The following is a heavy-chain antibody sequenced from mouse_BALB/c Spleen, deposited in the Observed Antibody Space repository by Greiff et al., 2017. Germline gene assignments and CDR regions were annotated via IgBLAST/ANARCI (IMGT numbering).Heavy chain of an antibody. CDR2: ISYDGSN. Sequence: EVKLLESGPGLVKPSQSLSLTCSVTGYSITSGYYWNWIRQFPGNKLEWMGYISYDGSNNYNPSLKNRISITRDTSKNQFFLKLNSVTTEDTATYYCAREIRYYGSSYYYAMDYWGQGTSVTVSS. D-gene: IGHD1-1*01. V-gene: IGHV3-6*02. CDR3: AREIRYYGSSYYYAMDY. J-gene: IGHJ4*01. CDR1: GYSITSGYY.